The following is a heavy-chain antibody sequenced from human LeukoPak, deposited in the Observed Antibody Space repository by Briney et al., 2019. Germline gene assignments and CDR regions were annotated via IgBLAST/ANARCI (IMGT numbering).Heavy chain of an antibody. D-gene: IGHD3-22*01. CDR2: INAGNGNT. CDR1: GYTFTSYA. V-gene: IGHV1-3*01. J-gene: IGHJ3*02. Sequence: ASVKVSCKASGYTFTSYAMHWVRQAPGQRLEWMGWINAGNGNTKYSQKFQGRVTITRDTSASTAYMELSSLRSEDTAVYYCATSPLYYYDSGGYYSDAFDIWGQGTMVTVSS. CDR3: ATSPLYYYDSGGYYSDAFDI.